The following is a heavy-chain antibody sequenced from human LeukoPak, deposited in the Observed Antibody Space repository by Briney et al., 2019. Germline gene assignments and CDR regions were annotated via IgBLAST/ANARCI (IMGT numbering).Heavy chain of an antibody. Sequence: GGSLRLSCAASGFTFSSYAMHWVRQAPGKGLEWVAVMSYVGSNKYYADSVKGRFTISRDNSKNTLYLQMNSLRAEDTAVYYCARAHLSSASTDYMTVWGKGTTVTVSS. CDR3: ARAHLSSASTDYMTV. V-gene: IGHV3-30*04. D-gene: IGHD6-6*01. CDR2: MSYVGSNK. CDR1: GFTFSSYA. J-gene: IGHJ6*03.